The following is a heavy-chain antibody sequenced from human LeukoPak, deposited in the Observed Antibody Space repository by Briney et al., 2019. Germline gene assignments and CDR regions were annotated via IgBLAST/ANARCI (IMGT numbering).Heavy chain of an antibody. CDR1: GGSISSSSYY. Sequence: SETLSLTCTVSGGSISSSSYYWGWIRQPPGKGLEWIGSIYYSGSTYYNPSLKSRVTISVDTSKNQFSLKLSSVTAADTAVYYCARALWFGELLSHYFDYWGQGTLVTVSS. CDR2: IYYSGST. D-gene: IGHD3-10*01. CDR3: ARALWFGELLSHYFDY. V-gene: IGHV4-39*07. J-gene: IGHJ4*02.